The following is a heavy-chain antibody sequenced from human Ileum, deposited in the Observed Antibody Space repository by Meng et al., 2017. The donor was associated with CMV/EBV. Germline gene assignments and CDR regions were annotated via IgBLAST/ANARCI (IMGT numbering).Heavy chain of an antibody. CDR1: GFTFSGYA. J-gene: IGHJ4*02. CDR3: AKDSGMSGWFFDY. Sequence: EVELLESGGGLVSPGVSLTLSCTASGFTFSGYAMGWVRQAPGKGLEWLSTVNDIGAVTFYADSVKGRFIISRDNSKNTLYLQVNSLRAEDTAIYYCAKDSGMSGWFFDYWGQGTLVTVSS. V-gene: IGHV3-23*01. D-gene: IGHD6-19*01. CDR2: VNDIGAVT.